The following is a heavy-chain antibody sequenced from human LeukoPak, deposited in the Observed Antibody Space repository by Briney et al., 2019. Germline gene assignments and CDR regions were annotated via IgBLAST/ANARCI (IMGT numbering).Heavy chain of an antibody. CDR3: ARAGSGTDAFDI. D-gene: IGHD3-10*01. CDR2: IYYSGST. J-gene: IGHJ3*02. Sequence: PSQTLSLTCTVSGGSISSGGYYWSWIRQHPGKGLEWIGYIYYSGSTYYNPSLKSRVTISVDTSKNQFCLKLSSVTAADTAVYYCARAGSGTDAFDIWGQGTMVTVSS. V-gene: IGHV4-31*03. CDR1: GGSISSGGYY.